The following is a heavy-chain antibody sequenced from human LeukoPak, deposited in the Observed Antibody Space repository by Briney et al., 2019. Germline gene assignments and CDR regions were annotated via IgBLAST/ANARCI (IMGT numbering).Heavy chain of an antibody. J-gene: IGHJ4*02. CDR1: GFTFSSYS. D-gene: IGHD6-19*01. V-gene: IGHV3-48*01. CDR3: ARDPRPGYSSGWQLDY. Sequence: GGSLRLSCAASGFTFSSYSMNWVRQAPGKGLEWVSYISSSSSTIYYADSVKGRFTISRDNAKHSLYLQMNSLRAEDTAVYYCARDPRPGYSSGWQLDYWGQGTLVTVSS. CDR2: ISSSSSTI.